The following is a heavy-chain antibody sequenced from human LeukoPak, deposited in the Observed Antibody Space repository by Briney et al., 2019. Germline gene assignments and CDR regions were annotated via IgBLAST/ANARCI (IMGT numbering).Heavy chain of an antibody. CDR1: GFTFSSYG. D-gene: IGHD6-13*01. V-gene: IGHV3-21*01. CDR2: ISSSSSYI. J-gene: IGHJ4*02. CDR3: AKGSPWSIAPAGIDY. Sequence: GGSLRLSCAASGFTFSSYGMNWVRQAPGKGLEWVSSISSSSSYIYYADSVKGRFTISRDNAKNSLYLQMNSLRAEDTAVYFCAKGSPWSIAPAGIDYWGQGTLVTVSS.